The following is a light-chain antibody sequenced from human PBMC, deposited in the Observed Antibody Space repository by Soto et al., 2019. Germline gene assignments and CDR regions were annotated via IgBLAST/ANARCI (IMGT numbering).Light chain of an antibody. V-gene: IGLV2-11*01. CDR2: DVS. CDR3: CSYAGSYIPVV. CDR1: SSDVGGYNY. J-gene: IGLJ2*01. Sequence: QLVLTQPRSVSGSPGQSVTISCTGTSSDVGGYNYVSWYQQHPGKAPKLMIYDVSKRPSGVPDRFSGSKSGNTASLTISGLQAEDEADYYCCSYAGSYIPVVFGGGTQLTV.